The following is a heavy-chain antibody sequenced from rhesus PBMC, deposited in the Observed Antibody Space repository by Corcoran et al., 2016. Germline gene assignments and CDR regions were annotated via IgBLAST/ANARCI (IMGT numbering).Heavy chain of an antibody. V-gene: IGHV3S4*01. D-gene: IGHD4-23*01. CDR2: IISASSYI. Sequence: EVQLVESGGGLVQPGGSLRLSCTGSGFTFGSYYMSWVRQAPGKGLEWVSSIISASSYIYSADSVKGRFTISRDNAKNSLSLQRNSLKTEDTAVYYCTRAYSNYHFDYWGQGVLVTVSS. CDR3: TRAYSNYHFDY. CDR1: GFTFGSYY. J-gene: IGHJ4*01.